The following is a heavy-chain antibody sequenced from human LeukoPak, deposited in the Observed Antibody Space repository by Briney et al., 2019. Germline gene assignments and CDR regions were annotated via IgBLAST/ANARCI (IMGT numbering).Heavy chain of an antibody. V-gene: IGHV1-24*01. Sequence: ASVKVSCKISAYSLSDLSIHLVREAPGEGLEWMGGFDSENNKMVYSQKFQGRVTMTEDTYADTAYVELNSLRSEDTAVYFCATDRVYRSSGRSWGFFDYWGQGTLVIVSS. CDR1: AYSLSDLS. CDR3: ATDRVYRSSGRSWGFFDY. CDR2: FDSENNKM. D-gene: IGHD6-19*01. J-gene: IGHJ4*02.